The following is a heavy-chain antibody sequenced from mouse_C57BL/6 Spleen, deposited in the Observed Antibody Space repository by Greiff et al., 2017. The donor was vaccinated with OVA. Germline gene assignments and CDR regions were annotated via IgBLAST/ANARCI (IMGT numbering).Heavy chain of an antibody. Sequence: EVQVVESGEGLVKPGGSLKLSCAASGFTFSSYAMSWVRQTPEKRLEWVAYISSGGDYIYYADTVKGRFTISRDNARNTLYLQMSSLKSEDTAMYYCTRGDGSSYGWYFDVWGTGTTVTVSS. CDR1: GFTFSSYA. D-gene: IGHD1-1*01. CDR3: TRGDGSSYGWYFDV. CDR2: ISSGGDYI. J-gene: IGHJ1*03. V-gene: IGHV5-9-1*02.